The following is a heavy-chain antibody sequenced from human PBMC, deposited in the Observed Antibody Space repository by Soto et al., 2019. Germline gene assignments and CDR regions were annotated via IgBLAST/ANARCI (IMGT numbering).Heavy chain of an antibody. J-gene: IGHJ4*02. D-gene: IGHD1-26*01. CDR3: GRWGCIEGDVAFSGPIDF. Sequence: GASVKVSCKASGDTFKNSAITWVRQAPGQGLEWMGTIIPVFGTPNYAQSFQGRLTITADESTSTVYMDLGSLRSDDTAMYFCGRWGCIEGDVAFSGPIDFWGQGTLVTVSS. CDR2: IIPVFGTP. CDR1: GDTFKNSA. V-gene: IGHV1-69*13.